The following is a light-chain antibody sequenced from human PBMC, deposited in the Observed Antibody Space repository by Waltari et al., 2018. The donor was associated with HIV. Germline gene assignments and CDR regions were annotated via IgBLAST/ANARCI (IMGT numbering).Light chain of an antibody. Sequence: QSALTQPPSASGSPGQSVTISCTGTSSDIGAYNYVSWFQQHPGKAPKFMIFDVSKRPSGVPDRLSGSTSGNTASLTVSGLQAEDEADYYCAAHAGSKDVFGGGTKLTVL. J-gene: IGLJ2*01. CDR3: AAHAGSKDV. V-gene: IGLV2-8*01. CDR1: SSDIGAYNY. CDR2: DVS.